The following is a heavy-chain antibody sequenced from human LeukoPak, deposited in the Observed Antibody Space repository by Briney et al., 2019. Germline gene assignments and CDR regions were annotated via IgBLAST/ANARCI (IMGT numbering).Heavy chain of an antibody. V-gene: IGHV3-23*01. CDR2: ISGSGEST. D-gene: IGHD6-6*01. CDR3: AKARGYSSSSENNWFDP. CDR1: GSGFPFSNA. Sequence: GSLRLSCAVSGSGFPFSNAWMNWVRQAPGKGLEWVSAISGSGESTYYADSVKGRFTISRENSKSTLYLQMNSLRAEDTALYYCAKARGYSSSSENNWFDPWGQGTLVTVSS. J-gene: IGHJ5*02.